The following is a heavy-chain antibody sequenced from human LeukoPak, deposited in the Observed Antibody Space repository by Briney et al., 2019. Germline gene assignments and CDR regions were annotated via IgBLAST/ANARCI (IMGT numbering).Heavy chain of an antibody. J-gene: IGHJ4*02. D-gene: IGHD4-17*01. CDR2: MNPNSGNT. CDR1: GYTFTSYD. Sequence: ASVKVSCKASGYTFTSYDINWVGQATGQGLEWMGWMNPNSGNTGYAQKFQGRATMPRNTSISTAYMELSSLRSEDTAVYYCARGRRGTTVTTFRLGQVFDYWGQGTLSPSPQ. CDR3: ARGRRGTTVTTFRLGQVFDY. V-gene: IGHV1-8*01.